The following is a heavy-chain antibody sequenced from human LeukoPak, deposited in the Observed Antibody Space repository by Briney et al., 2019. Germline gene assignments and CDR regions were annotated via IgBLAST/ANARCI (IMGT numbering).Heavy chain of an antibody. J-gene: IGHJ4*02. Sequence: KTSETLSLTCAVYGGSFSGYYWSWIRQPPGKGLEWIGEINHSGSTNYNPSLKSRVTISVDTSKNQFSLKLSSVTAADTAVYYCASSALFDPTGTTHRADYRGQGTLVTVSS. CDR1: GGSFSGYY. D-gene: IGHD1-1*01. CDR3: ASSALFDPTGTTHRADY. CDR2: INHSGST. V-gene: IGHV4-34*01.